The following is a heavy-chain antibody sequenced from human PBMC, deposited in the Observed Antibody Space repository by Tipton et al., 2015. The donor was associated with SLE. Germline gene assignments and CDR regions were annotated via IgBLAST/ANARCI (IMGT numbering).Heavy chain of an antibody. J-gene: IGHJ4*02. D-gene: IGHD2-15*01. Sequence: SLRLSCAASGFTFSSYGMHWVRQAPGKGLEWVSSISSSSSYIYYADSVKGRFTISRDNAKNSLYLQMNSLRAEDTAVYYCARDLQVVAASDYWGQGTLVTVSS. CDR3: ARDLQVVAASDY. V-gene: IGHV3-21*01. CDR1: GFTFSSYG. CDR2: ISSSSSYI.